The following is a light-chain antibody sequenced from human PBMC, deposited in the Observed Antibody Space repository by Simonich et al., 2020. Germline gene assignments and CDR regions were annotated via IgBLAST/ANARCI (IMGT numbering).Light chain of an antibody. J-gene: IGLJ3*02. CDR3: QTWGTGIQV. CDR2: LNSDGSH. Sequence: QLVLTQSPSASASLGASVKLTCPLSSGHSSYAIAWHQPPPEKGPRYLMKLNSDGSHSKGDGIPDRFAGSSAGAERYLTISSLQSEDEADYYCQTWGTGIQVFGGGTKLTVL. CDR1: SGHSSYA. V-gene: IGLV4-69*01.